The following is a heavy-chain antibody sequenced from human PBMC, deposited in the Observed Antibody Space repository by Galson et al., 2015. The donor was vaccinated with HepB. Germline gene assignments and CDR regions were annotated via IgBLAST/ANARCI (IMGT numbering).Heavy chain of an antibody. Sequence: SLRLSCAASGFTFSTYSLNWVRQAPGKGLEWVSAVSSSSIKKYYAAAVKGRFTISGDNDKSSLYVLINNLRVEATAVYYCSRGRGDSGGYGAFVLWDKGALFPVSS. J-gene: IGHJ4*01. CDR2: VSSSSIKK. D-gene: IGHD3-22*01. V-gene: IGHV3-21*06. CDR3: SRGRGDSGGYGAFVL. CDR1: GFTFSTYS.